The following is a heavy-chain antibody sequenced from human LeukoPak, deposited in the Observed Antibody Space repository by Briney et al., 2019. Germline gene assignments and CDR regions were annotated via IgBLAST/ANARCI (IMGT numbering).Heavy chain of an antibody. V-gene: IGHV4-34*01. CDR3: ARGRYSSSRSPSQH. J-gene: IGHJ1*01. CDR2: INHSGST. D-gene: IGHD6-13*01. Sequence: SETLSLTCAVYGGSFSGYYWSWIRQPPGKGLEWIGEINHSGSTNYNPSLKSRVTISVDTSKNQFSLKLSSVTAADTAVYYCARGRYSSSRSPSQHRGQGTLVTVTS. CDR1: GGSFSGYY.